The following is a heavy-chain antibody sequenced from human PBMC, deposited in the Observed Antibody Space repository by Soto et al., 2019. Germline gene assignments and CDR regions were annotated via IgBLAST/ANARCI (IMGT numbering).Heavy chain of an antibody. J-gene: IGHJ5*02. V-gene: IGHV3-23*01. D-gene: IGHD2-2*01. CDR2: ITGSGDAT. CDR1: GFTFSSFA. CDR3: ASGLVGYCSSSSCHAYRFDP. Sequence: GGSLRRSCAASGFTFSSFAMSWVRQAPGKGLEWVSAITGSGDATFYADSVRGRFTISRDNSKNTLYLQMNSLGAEDTALYYCASGLVGYCSSSSCHAYRFDPWGQGTLVTVSS.